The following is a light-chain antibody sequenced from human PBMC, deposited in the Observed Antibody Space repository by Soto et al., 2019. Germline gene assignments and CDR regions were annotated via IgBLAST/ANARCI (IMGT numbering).Light chain of an antibody. CDR3: QQYNNWQYT. V-gene: IGKV3-15*01. Sequence: IVMTQSPATLSVSPGERATLSGRASQSVSSNLAGYQQKPGQAPRLLSYDASTRATGIPARFSGSGSGTEFTLTISSLQSEDFAVYYCQQYNNWQYTFGQGNKLEIK. J-gene: IGKJ2*01. CDR2: DAS. CDR1: QSVSSN.